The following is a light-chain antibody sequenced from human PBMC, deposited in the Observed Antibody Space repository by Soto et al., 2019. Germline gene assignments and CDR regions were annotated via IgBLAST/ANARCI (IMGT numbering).Light chain of an antibody. CDR1: SSNIGARYD. CDR3: QSYDTSLRGSV. J-gene: IGLJ3*02. Sequence: QLVLTQPPSVSGSPGQRVTISCTGSSSNIGARYDVHWYQQLPGTAPKLLIFDDSIRPSGVPDRFSASTSGTSAFLAITGLQAEDEADYYCQSYDTSLRGSVFGGGTKLTVL. CDR2: DDS. V-gene: IGLV1-40*01.